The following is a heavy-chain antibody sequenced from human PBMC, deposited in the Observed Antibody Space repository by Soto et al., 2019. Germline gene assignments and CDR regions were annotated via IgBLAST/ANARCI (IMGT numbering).Heavy chain of an antibody. J-gene: IGHJ5*02. D-gene: IGHD6-6*01. CDR2: INHSGST. CDR1: GGSFSGYY. Sequence: SETLSLTCAVYGGSFSGYYWSWIRQPPGKGLEWIGEINHSGSTNYNPSLNSRVTISVDTSKNQFSLKLSSVTAADTAVYYCARGIRGVAACPRWFGPWRQVNLVTVSS. CDR3: ARGIRGVAACPRWFGP. V-gene: IGHV4-34*01.